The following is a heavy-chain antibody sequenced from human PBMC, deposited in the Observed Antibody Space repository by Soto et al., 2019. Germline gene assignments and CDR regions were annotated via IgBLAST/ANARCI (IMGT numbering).Heavy chain of an antibody. CDR1: GYTFRSYA. Sequence: QVQLVQSGAEVRTPGASVKISCKASGYTFRSYAVQWVRQAPGQRLEWVGWSNGVNGFTKFSPELQDRVTITRDTAASTIYKDLSSLTSDDTAVYYCARVSYSDALDVWGQGTTVTVSS. D-gene: IGHD4-17*01. CDR2: SNGVNGFT. J-gene: IGHJ6*02. V-gene: IGHV1-3*02. CDR3: ARVSYSDALDV.